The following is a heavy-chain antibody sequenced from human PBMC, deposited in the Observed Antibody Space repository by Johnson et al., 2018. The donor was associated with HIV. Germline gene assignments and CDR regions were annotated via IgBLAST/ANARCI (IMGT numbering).Heavy chain of an antibody. V-gene: IGHV3-13*01. CDR2: IGTAGDT. Sequence: VHLVESGGGVVQPGRSLRLSCAASGFTFSSYGMHWVRQAPGKGLEWVSAIGTAGDTYYPGYVKGRFPISRENAKNSLYLQMNSLRAGDTAVYYCARAGSSPAANDAFDIWGQGTMVTVSS. CDR1: GFTFSSYG. CDR3: ARAGSSPAANDAFDI. D-gene: IGHD6-13*01. J-gene: IGHJ3*02.